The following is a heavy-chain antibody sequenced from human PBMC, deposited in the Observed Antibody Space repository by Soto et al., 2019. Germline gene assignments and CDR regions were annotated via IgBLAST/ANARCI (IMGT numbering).Heavy chain of an antibody. CDR1: GGTFSSYA. D-gene: IGHD1-26*01. J-gene: IGHJ4*02. CDR2: IIPIFGTA. V-gene: IGHV1-69*13. CDR3: ARSPSSGSYSFDY. Sequence: ASVQVSCKASGGTFSSYAISWVRQAPGQGLEWMGGIIPIFGTANYAQKFQGRVTITADESTSTAYMELSSLRSEDTAVYYCARSPSSGSYSFDYWGQGTLVTVSS.